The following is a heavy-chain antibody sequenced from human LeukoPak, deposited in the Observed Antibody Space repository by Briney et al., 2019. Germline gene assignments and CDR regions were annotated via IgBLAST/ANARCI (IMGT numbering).Heavy chain of an antibody. CDR1: GGSISTYY. J-gene: IGHJ4*02. CDR2: ISYSGST. CDR3: ARGKGDFWSAPPADY. V-gene: IGHV4-59*01. D-gene: IGHD3-3*01. Sequence: SETLSLTCTVSGGSISTYYWNWIRQTPGKGLDWIGYISYSGSTNYNPSLKSRVTISVDTSKNQFSLKLSSVTAADTAVYYCARGKGDFWSAPPADYWGQGTLVTVSS.